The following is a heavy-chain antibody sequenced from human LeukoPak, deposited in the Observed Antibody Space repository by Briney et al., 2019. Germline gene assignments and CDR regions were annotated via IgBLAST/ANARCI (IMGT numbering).Heavy chain of an antibody. Sequence: SETLSLTCTVSGGSISSYYWSWIRQPPGKGLEWIGYISDSGSTNYNPSLKSRVTISVDTSRNQFSLKLNSETASDTAMYYCARSVVGYDNFDYWGQGTLVTVSS. D-gene: IGHD5-18*01. CDR2: ISDSGST. V-gene: IGHV4-59*08. J-gene: IGHJ4*02. CDR1: GGSISSYY. CDR3: ARSVVGYDNFDY.